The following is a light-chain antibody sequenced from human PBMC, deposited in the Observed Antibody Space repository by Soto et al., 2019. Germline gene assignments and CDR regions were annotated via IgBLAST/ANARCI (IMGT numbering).Light chain of an antibody. Sequence: QSVLTQPPSVSGAPGQRVTISCTGSSSNIGAGYDVHWYQQLPGTAPKLLIYGNSNRPSGVPDRFSGSKSGTSASLAITGLQAEDEADYYCVSWDDSLSGLVFGTGTKLTVL. CDR3: VSWDDSLSGLV. CDR2: GNS. CDR1: SSNIGAGYD. J-gene: IGLJ1*01. V-gene: IGLV1-40*01.